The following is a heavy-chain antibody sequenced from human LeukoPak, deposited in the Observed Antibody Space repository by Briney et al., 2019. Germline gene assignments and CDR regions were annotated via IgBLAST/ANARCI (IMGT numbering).Heavy chain of an antibody. CDR2: ISGSGDIT. J-gene: IGHJ4*02. CDR3: AKSVGTIFGDY. D-gene: IGHD3-3*01. Sequence: GGSLRLFCAASGFTFSTYAMTWVRQAPGKGLEWVSDISGSGDITYYADSVKGRFTISRDNSKNTLYLQLNSLRDDDTAVYYCAKSVGTIFGDYWGQGTLVTVSS. V-gene: IGHV3-23*01. CDR1: GFTFSTYA.